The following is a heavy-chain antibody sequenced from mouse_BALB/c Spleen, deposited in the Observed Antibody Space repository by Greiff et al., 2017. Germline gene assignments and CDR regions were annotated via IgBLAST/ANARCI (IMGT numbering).Heavy chain of an antibody. CDR3: ARGRGGYYAMDY. CDR1: GFTFSDYY. V-gene: IGHV5-4*02. Sequence: EVKLMESGGGLVKPGGSLKLSCAASGFTFSDYYMYWVRQTPEKRLEWVATISDGGSYTYYPDSVKGRFTISRDNAKNNLYLQMSSLKSEDTAMYYCARGRGGYYAMDYWGQGTSVTVSS. CDR2: ISDGGSYT. J-gene: IGHJ4*01.